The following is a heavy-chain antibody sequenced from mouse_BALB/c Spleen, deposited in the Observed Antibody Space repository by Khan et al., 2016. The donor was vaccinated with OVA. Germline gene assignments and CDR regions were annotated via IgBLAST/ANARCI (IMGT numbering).Heavy chain of an antibody. CDR3: AKFTPDYYSMDY. CDR2: IWGDGST. Sequence: QMQLEESGPGLVAPPQSLSITCTVSGFSLTRYGVNWVRQPPGKGLEWLGVIWGDGSTNYHSTLKSRLIISKDNSKSQVFLKLNSLQTDDTATYYCAKFTPDYYSMDYWGQGTSVTVSS. D-gene: IGHD1-1*01. V-gene: IGHV2-3*01. CDR1: GFSLTRYG. J-gene: IGHJ4*01.